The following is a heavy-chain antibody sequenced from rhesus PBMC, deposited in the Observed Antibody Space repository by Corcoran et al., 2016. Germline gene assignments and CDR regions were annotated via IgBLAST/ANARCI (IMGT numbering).Heavy chain of an antibody. Sequence: QVQLQESGPGLVKPSQTLSLTCAISGDSVSSNSATWNWIRQSPSRGLEWLGRTYYRSKWYNDYAQSVQKRISINPDTSNNQFSLQLNSVTPEDMAVYYCARDVAAAGPFDYWGQGVLVTVSS. V-gene: IGHV6-1*01. CDR2: TYYRSKWYN. J-gene: IGHJ4*01. D-gene: IGHD6-25*01. CDR1: GDSVSSNSAT. CDR3: ARDVAAAGPFDY.